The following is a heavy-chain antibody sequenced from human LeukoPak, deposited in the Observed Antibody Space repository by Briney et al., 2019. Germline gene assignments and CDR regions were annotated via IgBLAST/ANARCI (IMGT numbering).Heavy chain of an antibody. CDR1: GYTFTGYY. V-gene: IGHV1-2*02. Sequence: GASVKVSCKASGYTFTGYYMHWVRQAPGQGLEWMGWINPNSGGTNYAQKFQGRVTMTRDTSISTAYMELSRLRSDDTAVYYCARDCGGDCYALDIWGQGTMVTVSS. CDR3: ARDCGGDCYALDI. CDR2: INPNSGGT. J-gene: IGHJ3*02. D-gene: IGHD2-21*02.